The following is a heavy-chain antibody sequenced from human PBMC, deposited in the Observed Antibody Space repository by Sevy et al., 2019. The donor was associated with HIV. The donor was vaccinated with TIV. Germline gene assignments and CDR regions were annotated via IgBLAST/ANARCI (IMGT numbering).Heavy chain of an antibody. CDR1: GFTFSSYG. V-gene: IGHV3-23*01. J-gene: IGHJ5*02. CDR2: ISGSGGSS. CDR3: AKAYSSGWYLWFDP. Sequence: GGSLRLSCAASGFTFSSYGMSWVRQAPGKGLEWVSAISGSGGSSDYADSVKGRFTISRDNSNNRLCLQMNSLRAEDTAVYYCAKAYSSGWYLWFDPWGQGTLVTVSS. D-gene: IGHD6-19*01.